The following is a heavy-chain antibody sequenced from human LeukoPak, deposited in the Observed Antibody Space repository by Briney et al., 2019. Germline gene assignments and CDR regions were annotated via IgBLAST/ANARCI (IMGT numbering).Heavy chain of an antibody. J-gene: IGHJ4*02. CDR2: INHNSGCT. D-gene: IGHD2-2*01. CDR1: VYTFPGYY. Sequence: SVQVSCMASVYTFPGYYIHWVRQAAGQGLECMAWINHNSGCTYYLQNFHDRITMTRDTSISTAYMELSRLRSDDTAIYYCARANALYCSSTSCLFDYWGQGTRALVTS. V-gene: IGHV1-2*02. CDR3: ARANALYCSSTSCLFDY.